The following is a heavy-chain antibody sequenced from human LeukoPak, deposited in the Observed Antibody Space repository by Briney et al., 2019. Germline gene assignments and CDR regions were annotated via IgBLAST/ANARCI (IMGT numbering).Heavy chain of an antibody. CDR1: GGSIISYF. D-gene: IGHD5-12*01. CDR3: ARGGVTTIAQYDY. V-gene: IGHV4-59*01. Sequence: SENLSLTCTVSGGSIISYFWSWIRQPPGKGPEWIGYIFDSGTTNYNPSTNYNPSLKSRVTVSLDTSKNHFSLKLSSVTAADTAVYFCARGGVTTIAQYDYWGQGILVTVSS. CDR2: IFDSGTTNYNPST. J-gene: IGHJ4*02.